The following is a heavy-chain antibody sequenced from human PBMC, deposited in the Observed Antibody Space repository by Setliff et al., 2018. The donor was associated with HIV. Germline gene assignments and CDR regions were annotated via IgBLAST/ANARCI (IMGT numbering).Heavy chain of an antibody. D-gene: IGHD2-15*01. CDR1: GGSMSTYY. V-gene: IGHV4-4*07. Sequence: SETLSLTCSVSGGSMSTYYWSWIRQPAGKGLEWIGRIYSSGSTIYNPSLRSRVTMSVDTSKSQLSLKLTSVAAADTAVYYCARVFPPIRGAPFGTPPGAFDIWGQGTMVTVSS. J-gene: IGHJ3*02. CDR3: ARVFPPIRGAPFGTPPGAFDI. CDR2: IYSSGST.